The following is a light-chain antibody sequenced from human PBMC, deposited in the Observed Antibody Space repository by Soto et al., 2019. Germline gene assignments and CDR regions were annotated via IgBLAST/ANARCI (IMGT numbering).Light chain of an antibody. Sequence: QSVLTQPASVSGSPGQSITISCTGTSSDVGGYNYVSWYQQHPGKAPKLMIYDVSNRPSGVSNRFSGSKSGNTASLTISGLQAEDEADDYCSSYTSSLVVFGGGTKVTVL. J-gene: IGLJ2*01. CDR2: DVS. CDR3: SSYTSSLVV. CDR1: SSDVGGYNY. V-gene: IGLV2-14*01.